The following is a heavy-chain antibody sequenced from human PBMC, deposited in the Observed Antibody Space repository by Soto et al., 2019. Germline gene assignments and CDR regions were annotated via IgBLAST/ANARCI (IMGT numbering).Heavy chain of an antibody. CDR2: IYRTGST. CDR3: ASRDPGTSVDY. J-gene: IGHJ4*02. V-gene: IGHV4-4*02. CDR1: GGSFTSNNW. D-gene: IGHD1-7*01. Sequence: SETLSLTCAVSGGSFTSNNWWTWVRQPPGQGLEWIGEIYRTGSTNYNPSLKSRVTISLDESENQFSLKVTSLTAADTAVYYCASRDPGTSVDYWGQGTLVTVSS.